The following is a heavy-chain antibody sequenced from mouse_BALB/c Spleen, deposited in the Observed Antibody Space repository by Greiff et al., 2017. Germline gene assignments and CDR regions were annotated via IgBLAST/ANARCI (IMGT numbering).Heavy chain of an antibody. D-gene: IGHD4-1*01. V-gene: IGHV5-17*02. Sequence: EVMLVESGGGLVQPGGSRKLSCAASGFTFSSFGMHWVRQAPEKGLEWVAYISSGSSTIYYADTVKGRFTISRDNPKNTLFLQMTSLSSEDTAMYYCARSGELGRAWFAYWGQGTLVTVSA. CDR1: GFTFSSFG. CDR2: ISSGSSTI. J-gene: IGHJ3*01. CDR3: ARSGELGRAWFAY.